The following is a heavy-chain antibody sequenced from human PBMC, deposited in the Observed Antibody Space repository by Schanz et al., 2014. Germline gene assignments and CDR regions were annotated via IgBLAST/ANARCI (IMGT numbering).Heavy chain of an antibody. CDR1: GFAFGDHA. J-gene: IGHJ4*02. V-gene: IGHV3-7*01. CDR3: ATHPNWSFEY. Sequence: EVQLVESGGGLLQPGRSLRLSCAASGFAFGDHAVHWVRQAPGKGLEWVANIGPDGSAKNHVDSVRGRFTISRDNANNFLFLQMNNLRDEDTAVYYCATHPNWSFEYWGQGALVIVSS. D-gene: IGHD1-1*01. CDR2: IGPDGSAK.